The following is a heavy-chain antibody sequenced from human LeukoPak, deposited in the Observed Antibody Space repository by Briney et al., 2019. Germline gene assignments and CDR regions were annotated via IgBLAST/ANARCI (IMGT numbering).Heavy chain of an antibody. CDR1: GFTFDDYA. V-gene: IGHV3-9*01. CDR2: ISWNSGSI. J-gene: IGHJ4*02. Sequence: GGSLRLSCAASGFTFDDYAMHWVRQAPGKGLEWVSGISWNSGSIGYADSVKGRFTISRDNAKNSLYLQMNSLRAEDTALYCCAKDMGYCSGGSCYSGYFDYWGQGTLVTVSS. D-gene: IGHD2-15*01. CDR3: AKDMGYCSGGSCYSGYFDY.